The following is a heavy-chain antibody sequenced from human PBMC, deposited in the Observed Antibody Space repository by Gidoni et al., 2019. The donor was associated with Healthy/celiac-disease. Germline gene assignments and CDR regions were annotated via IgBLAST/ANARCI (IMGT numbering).Heavy chain of an antibody. CDR2: IYYSGST. Sequence: QVQLQESGPGLVKPSQTLSLTCTVSGGSISSGGYYWSWIRQHPGKGLEWIGYIYYSGSTYYNPSLKSRVTISVDTSKNQFSLKLSSVTAADTAVYYCARDRSSTSWFGELLGWFDPWGQGTLVTVSS. CDR3: ARDRSSTSWFGELLGWFDP. D-gene: IGHD3-10*01. J-gene: IGHJ5*02. V-gene: IGHV4-31*03. CDR1: GGSISSGGYY.